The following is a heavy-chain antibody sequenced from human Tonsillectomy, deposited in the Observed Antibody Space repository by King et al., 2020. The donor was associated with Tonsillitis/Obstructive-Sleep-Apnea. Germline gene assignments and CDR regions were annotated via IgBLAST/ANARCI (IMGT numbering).Heavy chain of an antibody. CDR2: INWNGGST. CDR3: ARVLTGYSSGWSDWYFDL. D-gene: IGHD6-19*01. Sequence: VQLVESGGGVVRPGGSLRLSCAASGFTFDDYGMSWVRQAPGKGLEWVSGINWNGGSTGYADSVKGRFTISRDNAKNSLYLQMNSLRAEDTALYYFARVLTGYSSGWSDWYFDLWGRGTLVTVSS. V-gene: IGHV3-20*04. CDR1: GFTFDDYG. J-gene: IGHJ2*01.